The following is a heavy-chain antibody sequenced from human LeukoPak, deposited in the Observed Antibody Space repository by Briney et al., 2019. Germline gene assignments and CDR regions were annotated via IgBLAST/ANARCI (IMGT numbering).Heavy chain of an antibody. CDR3: ARDVECSSTSCYTGRFDP. CDR2: IYTSGST. CDR1: GGSISSYY. D-gene: IGHD2-2*02. J-gene: IGHJ5*02. Sequence: PSETLSLTCTVSGGSISSYYWSWIRQPAGKGLEWIGRIYTSGSTNYDPSLKSRVTMSVNTSKNQFSLKLSSVTAADTAVYYCARDVECSSTSCYTGRFDPWGQGTLVTVSS. V-gene: IGHV4-4*07.